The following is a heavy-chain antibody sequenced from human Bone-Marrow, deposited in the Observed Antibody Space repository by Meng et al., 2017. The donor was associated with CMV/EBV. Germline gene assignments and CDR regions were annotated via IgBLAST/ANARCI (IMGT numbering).Heavy chain of an antibody. J-gene: IGHJ3*02. CDR1: GGTFSRNA. D-gene: IGHD2-2*01. V-gene: IGHV1-69*05. CDR2: IIPIFGTA. Sequence: SVKVSCKASGGTFSRNAIGWVRQAPGQGLEWMGGIIPIFGTANYAQKFKGRVTITTDESTRTAYMELSSLRSEDTAVYYCARDLYCSSTSCYWYAFDIWGQGTMVTVSS. CDR3: ARDLYCSSTSCYWYAFDI.